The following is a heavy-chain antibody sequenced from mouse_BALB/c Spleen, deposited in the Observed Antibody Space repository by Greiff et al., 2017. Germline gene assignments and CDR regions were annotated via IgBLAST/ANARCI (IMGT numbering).Heavy chain of an antibody. D-gene: IGHD4-1*01. CDR1: GYTFTSYV. J-gene: IGHJ4*01. CDR3: ARTWDGGYYAMDY. CDR2: INPDNDGT. V-gene: IGHV1-14*01. Sequence: EVKVVESGPELVKPGASVKMSCKASGYTFTSYVMHWVKQKPGQGLEWIGYINPDNDGTKYNEKYKGKATLTSDKSSSTAYMELSSLTSEDSAVYYYARTWDGGYYAMDYWGQGTSVTVSS.